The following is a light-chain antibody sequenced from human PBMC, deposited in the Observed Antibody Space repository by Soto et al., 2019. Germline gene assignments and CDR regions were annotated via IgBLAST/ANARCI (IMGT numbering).Light chain of an antibody. CDR1: SSNIGAGYD. J-gene: IGLJ3*02. Sequence: QSVLTQPPSVSGAPGQRVTISCTGSSSNIGAGYDVHWYQQLPGTAPKLLIYRNSNRPSGVPDRFSGSKSGTSASLAITELQAEDEADYYCQSYDSSLSGSVFGGGTKLTVL. V-gene: IGLV1-40*01. CDR3: QSYDSSLSGSV. CDR2: RNS.